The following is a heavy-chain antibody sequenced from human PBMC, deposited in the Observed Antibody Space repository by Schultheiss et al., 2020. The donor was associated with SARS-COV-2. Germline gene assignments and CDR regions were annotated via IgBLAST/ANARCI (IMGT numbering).Heavy chain of an antibody. D-gene: IGHD3-10*01. CDR1: GYSISSGYY. V-gene: IGHV4-61*01. CDR2: IYYSGST. CDR3: ARAGESGGLGY. J-gene: IGHJ4*02. Sequence: SETLSLTCAVSGYSISSGYYWGWIRQPPGKGLEWIGYIYYSGSTNYNPSLKSRVTISVDTSKNQFSLKLSSVTAADTAVYYCARAGESGGLGYWGQGTLVTVSS.